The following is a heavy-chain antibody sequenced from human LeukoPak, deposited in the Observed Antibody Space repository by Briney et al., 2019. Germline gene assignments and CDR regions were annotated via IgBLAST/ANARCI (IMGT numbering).Heavy chain of an antibody. J-gene: IGHJ6*02. Sequence: GGSLRLSCAASGFTFSSYAMHWVHQAPGKGLEWVAVISYDGSNKYYADSVKGRFTISRDNSKNTLYLQMNSLRAEDTAVYYCARDLSAPYYYYYGMDVWGQGTTVTVSS. CDR2: ISYDGSNK. V-gene: IGHV3-30-3*01. CDR3: ARDLSAPYYYYYGMDV. CDR1: GFTFSSYA.